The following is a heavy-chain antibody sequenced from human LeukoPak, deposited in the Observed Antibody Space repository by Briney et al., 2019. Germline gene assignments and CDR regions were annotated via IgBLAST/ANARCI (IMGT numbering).Heavy chain of an antibody. J-gene: IGHJ5*02. CDR2: IYTSGST. CDR1: GASVSDYS. V-gene: IGHV4-4*07. Sequence: SETLSLTCTVSGASVSDYSWTWIRQPAGKGLGWIGRIYTSGSTNYNPSLKSRVTISVDTSKNQFSLKLSSVTAADTAVYYCAGERVEYYDSSGYPTPARYNWFDPWGQGTLVTVSS. D-gene: IGHD3-22*01. CDR3: AGERVEYYDSSGYPTPARYNWFDP.